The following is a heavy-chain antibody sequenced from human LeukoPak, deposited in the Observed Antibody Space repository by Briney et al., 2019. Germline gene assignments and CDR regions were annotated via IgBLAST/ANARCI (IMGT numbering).Heavy chain of an antibody. J-gene: IGHJ6*02. CDR2: MNPNSGNT. V-gene: IGHV1-8*01. CDR1: GYTFTSYD. D-gene: IGHD3-9*01. Sequence: ASVKVSCKASGYTFTSYDINWVRQATGQGLEWMGWMNPNSGNTGYAQKFQGRVTMTRNTSISTAYMELSSLRSEDTAVYYCARIPKLRYLEWLPTLYGMDVWGQGTTVTVSS. CDR3: ARIPKLRYLEWLPTLYGMDV.